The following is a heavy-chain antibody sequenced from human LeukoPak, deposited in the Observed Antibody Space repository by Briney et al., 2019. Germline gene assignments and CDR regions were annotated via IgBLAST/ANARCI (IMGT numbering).Heavy chain of an antibody. J-gene: IGHJ4*02. V-gene: IGHV3-23*01. CDR1: GFTFSSFA. D-gene: IGHD5-18*01. Sequence: GGSLRLSCAASGFTFSSFAMSWVRQAPGKGLEWVSGMSSNGGYIYYADSVKGRFTISRDNADNTLYLQMNSLRAEDTAVYYCAKAPVDTAMVTPYFDYWGQGTLVTVSS. CDR2: MSSNGGYI. CDR3: AKAPVDTAMVTPYFDY.